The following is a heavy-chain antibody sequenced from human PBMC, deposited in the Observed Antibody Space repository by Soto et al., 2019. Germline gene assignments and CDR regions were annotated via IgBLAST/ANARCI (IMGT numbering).Heavy chain of an antibody. Sequence: GSLRLSCAASGFTFSSYGMHWVRQAPGKGLEWVAVIWYDGSNKYYADSVKGRFTISRDNSKNTLYLQMNSLRAEDTAVYYCARDWASRDTIFGVVIPSYYYYGMDVWGQGTTVTVSS. J-gene: IGHJ6*02. CDR1: GFTFSSYG. V-gene: IGHV3-33*01. CDR3: ARDWASRDTIFGVVIPSYYYYGMDV. CDR2: IWYDGSNK. D-gene: IGHD3-3*01.